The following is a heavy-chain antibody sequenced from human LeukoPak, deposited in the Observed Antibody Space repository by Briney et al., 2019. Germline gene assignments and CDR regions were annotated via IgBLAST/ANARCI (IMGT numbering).Heavy chain of an antibody. CDR1: GGSSSGYY. CDR2: INHSGST. D-gene: IGHD2-2*02. CDR3: ARGVGGYCSSTSCYMPDFDY. J-gene: IGHJ4*02. V-gene: IGHV4-34*01. Sequence: SETLSLTCAVYGGSSSGYYWSWIRQPPGKGLEWIGEINHSGSTNYNPSLKSRVTISVDTSKNQFSLKLRSVTAADTAVYYCARGVGGYCSSTSCYMPDFDYWGQGTLVTVSS.